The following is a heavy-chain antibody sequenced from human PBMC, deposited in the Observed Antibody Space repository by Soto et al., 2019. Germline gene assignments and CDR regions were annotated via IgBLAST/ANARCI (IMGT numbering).Heavy chain of an antibody. CDR2: ISGSGGST. D-gene: IGHD6-19*01. Sequence: PGRPLRLSYAASEFNFSSYAMSWVRQAPGKGLEWVSAISGSGGSTYYADSVKGRFTISRDNSKNTLYLQMNSLRAEDTAVYYCALEVSGWMSGYDYWGQGTLVTVSS. V-gene: IGHV3-23*01. J-gene: IGHJ4*02. CDR3: ALEVSGWMSGYDY. CDR1: EFNFSSYA.